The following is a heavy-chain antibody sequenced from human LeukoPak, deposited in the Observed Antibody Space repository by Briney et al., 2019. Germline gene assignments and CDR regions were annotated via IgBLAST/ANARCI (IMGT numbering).Heavy chain of an antibody. D-gene: IGHD3-10*01. CDR3: ARDQHYYGSGSYSDYYFDY. CDR1: GGSISSYY. Sequence: SETLSLTCTVSGGSISSYYWSWIRQPPGKGLEWIGYIYYSGSTNYNPSLESRVTISVDTSKNQFSLKLSSVTAADTAVYYCARDQHYYGSGSYSDYYFDYWGQGALVTVSS. CDR2: IYYSGST. V-gene: IGHV4-59*12. J-gene: IGHJ4*02.